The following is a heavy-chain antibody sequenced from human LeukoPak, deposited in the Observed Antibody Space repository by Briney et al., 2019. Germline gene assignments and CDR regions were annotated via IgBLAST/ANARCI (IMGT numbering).Heavy chain of an antibody. V-gene: IGHV3-7*03. CDR2: IKEDGSVK. Sequence: GTLSLTCAVSGGSISSNNWWGWVRQPPGKGLEWVANIKEDGSVKYYVDSVKGRFTISRDNTKNALYLQMNSLRADDTAVYFCARGSTWLLDYWGQGTLITVSS. D-gene: IGHD6-19*01. CDR3: ARGSTWLLDY. CDR1: GGSISSNNW. J-gene: IGHJ4*02.